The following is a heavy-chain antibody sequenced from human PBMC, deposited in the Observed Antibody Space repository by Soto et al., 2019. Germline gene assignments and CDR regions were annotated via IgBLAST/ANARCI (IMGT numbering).Heavy chain of an antibody. D-gene: IGHD4-17*01. CDR2: IYHSGST. CDR3: ATTNLTTVTNFDY. V-gene: IGHV4-30-2*01. CDR1: GGSISSGGYS. Sequence: SETLSLTCAVSGGSISSGGYSWSWIRQPPGKGLEWIGYIYHSGSTYYNPSLKSRVTISVDRSKNQFSLKLSSVTAADTAVYYCATTNLTTVTNFDYWGQGNLVTVSS. J-gene: IGHJ4*02.